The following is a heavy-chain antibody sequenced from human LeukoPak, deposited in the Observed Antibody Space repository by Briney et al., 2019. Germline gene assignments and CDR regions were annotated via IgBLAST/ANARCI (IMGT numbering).Heavy chain of an antibody. J-gene: IGHJ4*02. CDR1: GGSFSGYY. Sequence: SKTLSLTCAVYGGSFSGYYWSWIRQPPGKGLEWIGEINHSGSTNYNPSLKSRVTISVDTSENQFSLKLSSVTAADTAVYYCARRSRITMIVVVIKGTYFDYWGQGTLVTVSS. V-gene: IGHV4-34*01. CDR2: INHSGST. CDR3: ARRSRITMIVVVIKGTYFDY. D-gene: IGHD3-22*01.